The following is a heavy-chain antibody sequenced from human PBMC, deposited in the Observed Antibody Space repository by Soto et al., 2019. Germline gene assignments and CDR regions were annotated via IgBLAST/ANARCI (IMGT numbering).Heavy chain of an antibody. CDR2: IYYSGST. D-gene: IGHD5-12*01. V-gene: IGHV4-59*01. Sequence: NPSETLSLTCTVSGGSISSYYWSWIRQPPGKGLEWIGYIYYSGSTNYNPSLKSRVTISVDTSKNQFSLKLSSVTAADTAVYYCARKSGYSNWFDPWGQGTLVT. J-gene: IGHJ5*02. CDR3: ARKSGYSNWFDP. CDR1: GGSISSYY.